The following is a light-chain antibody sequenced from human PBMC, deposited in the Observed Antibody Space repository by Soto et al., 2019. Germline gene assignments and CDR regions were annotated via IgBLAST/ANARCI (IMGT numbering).Light chain of an antibody. Sequence: EIVLTQSPGTLSLSPGERANLSCRASQSVGGSYLAWYQQRPGQAPRLLIYDASTRATGIPDRFSGSGSGTDFTLTISRLEPEDFAVYHCQQYGSSYTFGQGTRLEIK. CDR2: DAS. J-gene: IGKJ2*01. V-gene: IGKV3-20*01. CDR1: QSVGGSY. CDR3: QQYGSSYT.